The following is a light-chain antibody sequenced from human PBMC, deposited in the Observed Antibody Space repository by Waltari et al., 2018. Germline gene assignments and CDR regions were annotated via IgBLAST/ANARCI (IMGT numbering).Light chain of an antibody. CDR3: ATRDEGPTVV. CDR1: FSNLGTHY. CDR2: LTH. V-gene: IGLV1-47*01. Sequence: QSVLTQPPSASGTPGQSVTIPCSGSFSNLGTHYVHWYQQLPGPAPKLLIYLTHRRPSGVPDRFSASKSGTSASLAISGLRFEDEADYYCATRDEGPTVVFGGGTKLTVL. J-gene: IGLJ2*01.